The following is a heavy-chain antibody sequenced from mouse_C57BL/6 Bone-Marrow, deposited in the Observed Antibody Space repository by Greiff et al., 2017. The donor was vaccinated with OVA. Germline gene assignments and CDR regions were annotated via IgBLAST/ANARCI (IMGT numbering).Heavy chain of an antibody. J-gene: IGHJ2*01. V-gene: IGHV5-6*01. Sequence: EVQGVESGGDLVKPGGSLKLSCAASGFTFSSYGMSWVRQTPDKRLEWVATISSGGSYTYSPDSVKGRFTISRDNAKNTLYLQMSSLKSEDTAMYYCARQGDYGSSYVVYFDYWGQGTTLTVSS. CDR1: GFTFSSYG. D-gene: IGHD1-1*01. CDR2: ISSGGSYT. CDR3: ARQGDYGSSYVVYFDY.